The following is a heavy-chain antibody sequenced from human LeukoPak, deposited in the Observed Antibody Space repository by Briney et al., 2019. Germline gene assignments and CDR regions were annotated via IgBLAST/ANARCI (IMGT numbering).Heavy chain of an antibody. J-gene: IGHJ5*02. V-gene: IGHV1-8*01. CDR3: ARGPLVRLPSSFDP. Sequence: GVSVKVSCKASGYTFTSYDINWVRQATGQGLEWMGWMNPNSGNTGSAQRFQGRVTMTRDTSISTAYMELSSLTSEDTAVYYCARGPLVRLPSSFDPWGQGTLVTVSS. CDR1: GYTFTSYD. CDR2: MNPNSGNT. D-gene: IGHD3-16*02.